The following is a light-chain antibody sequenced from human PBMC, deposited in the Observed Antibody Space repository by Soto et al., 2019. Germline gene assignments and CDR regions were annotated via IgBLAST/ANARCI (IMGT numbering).Light chain of an antibody. CDR2: WAS. CDR3: QQYHRIPET. Sequence: DVVMTQSPDSLAVSLGERATIKCKSGQSLLCIPNNKNYLAWYQQKPGQPPKLLISWASTRESGVPDRFSGSGSETDFTLTISSLQAEDVAVYYCQQYHRIPETFRQGTRLEIK. J-gene: IGKJ2*01. V-gene: IGKV4-1*01. CDR1: QSLLCIPNNKNY.